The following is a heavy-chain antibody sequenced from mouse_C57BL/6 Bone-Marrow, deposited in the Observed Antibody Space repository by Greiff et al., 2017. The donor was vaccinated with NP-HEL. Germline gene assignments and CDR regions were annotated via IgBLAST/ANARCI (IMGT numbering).Heavy chain of an antibody. Sequence: EVQLVESGPVLVKPGASVKMSCKASGYTFTDYYMNWVKQSHGKSLEWIGVINPYNGGTSYNQKFKGKATLTVDKSSSTAYMELNSLTSEDSAVYYCARKNGYYKFAYWGQGTLVTVSA. V-gene: IGHV1-19*01. D-gene: IGHD2-3*01. CDR2: INPYNGGT. CDR3: ARKNGYYKFAY. CDR1: GYTFTDYY. J-gene: IGHJ3*01.